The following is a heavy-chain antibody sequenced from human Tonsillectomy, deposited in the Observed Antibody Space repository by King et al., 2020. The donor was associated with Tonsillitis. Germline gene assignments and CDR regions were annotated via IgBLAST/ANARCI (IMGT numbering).Heavy chain of an antibody. CDR2: ISSSSSTI. Sequence: QLVQSGGGLVQPGGSLRLSCAASGFTFSSYSMNWVRQAPGKGLEWVSYISSSSSTIYYAASVKGRFTISRDNTKNSLYLQMNSLRDADTAVYYGAGVDAFDYTIDYWGQGTLVTVSS. V-gene: IGHV3-48*02. CDR1: GFTFSSYS. CDR3: AGVDAFDYTIDY. D-gene: IGHD2-2*02. J-gene: IGHJ4*02.